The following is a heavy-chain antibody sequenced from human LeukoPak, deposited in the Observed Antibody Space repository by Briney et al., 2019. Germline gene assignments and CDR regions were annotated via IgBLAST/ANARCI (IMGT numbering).Heavy chain of an antibody. Sequence: TSQTLSLTCTVSGGSISSGDYYWSWIRQPPGKGLEWIGYIYYSGSTYYNPSLKSRVTISVDTSKNQFSLKLSSVTAADTAVYYCARDAELNWFDPWGQGTLVTVSS. CDR1: GGSISSGDYY. CDR2: IYYSGST. V-gene: IGHV4-30-4*01. D-gene: IGHD3-10*01. CDR3: ARDAELNWFDP. J-gene: IGHJ5*02.